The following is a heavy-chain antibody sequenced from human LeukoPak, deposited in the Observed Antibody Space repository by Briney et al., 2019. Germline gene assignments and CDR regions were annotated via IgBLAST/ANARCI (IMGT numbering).Heavy chain of an antibody. Sequence: GGSLTLSCAASGFTFSSYWMHWVRQAPGKGLVWVSRINSDGSSTSYADSVKGRFTISKDNAKNTLYLQMNSLRAEETAVYYCCSGWYSAPPPWGQATLVTVSS. V-gene: IGHV3-74*01. CDR2: INSDGSST. J-gene: IGHJ5*02. CDR1: GFTFSSYW. D-gene: IGHD6-19*01. CDR3: CSGWYSAPPP.